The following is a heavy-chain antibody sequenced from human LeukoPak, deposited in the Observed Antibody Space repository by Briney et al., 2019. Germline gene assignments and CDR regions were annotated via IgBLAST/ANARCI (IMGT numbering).Heavy chain of an antibody. Sequence: GGSLRLSCTASGFTFSSYDMHWVRQATGKGLEWVSAIGTAGDTYYPGSVKGRFTISRENAKNSLYLQMNSLRAGATAVYYCARVGIWNGDYDYWGQGTLVTVSS. CDR3: ARVGIWNGDYDY. D-gene: IGHD4-17*01. J-gene: IGHJ4*02. CDR2: IGTAGDT. V-gene: IGHV3-13*01. CDR1: GFTFSSYD.